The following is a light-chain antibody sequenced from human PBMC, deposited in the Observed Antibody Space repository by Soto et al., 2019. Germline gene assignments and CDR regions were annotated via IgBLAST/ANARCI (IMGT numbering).Light chain of an antibody. J-gene: IGKJ1*01. V-gene: IGKV1-5*01. CDR2: DAS. Sequence: DIEMTQSPSTLSASVGDRVTITCGASQSISSCLAWYQQKPGKAPKLLIYDASRLESGVPSRFSGSGSGTDFTLTISSMKNEDFATYYCQQYNTYQGTFGPGTKVDIK. CDR3: QQYNTYQGT. CDR1: QSISSC.